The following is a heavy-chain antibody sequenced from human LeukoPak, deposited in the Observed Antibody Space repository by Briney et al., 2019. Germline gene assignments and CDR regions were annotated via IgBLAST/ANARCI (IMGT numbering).Heavy chain of an antibody. Sequence: GGSLRLSCAASGFILSNNAMNWVRRVPGKGLEGFSSISGNGNDMNYGDSVKGRFTISRDNTRNSLYLQMDSLRVEDTAIYYCVRIPNGANFPNWFDPWGQGTLVTVSS. CDR1: GFILSNNA. CDR2: ISGNGNDM. CDR3: VRIPNGANFPNWFDP. V-gene: IGHV3-21*01. J-gene: IGHJ5*02. D-gene: IGHD4/OR15-4a*01.